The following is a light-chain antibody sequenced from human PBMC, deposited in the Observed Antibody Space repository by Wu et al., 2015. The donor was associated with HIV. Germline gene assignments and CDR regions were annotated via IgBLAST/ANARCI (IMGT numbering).Light chain of an antibody. Sequence: EIVLTQSPATLSLSPGERATLSCRTSQNIANNLAWYQQKPGQAPRLLIYDASDRATGISARFSGSGSGTDFTLTINSMQSEDFAVYYCQQYSNWPPLTFGGGTKVEIK. CDR3: QQYSNWPPLT. CDR1: QNIANN. V-gene: IGKV3-11*01. J-gene: IGKJ4*01. CDR2: DAS.